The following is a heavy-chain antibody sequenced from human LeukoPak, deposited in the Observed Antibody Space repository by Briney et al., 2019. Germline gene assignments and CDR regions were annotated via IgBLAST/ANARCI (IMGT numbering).Heavy chain of an antibody. CDR1: GFTFSSYW. D-gene: IGHD3-22*01. CDR2: IKQDGSEK. Sequence: GGSLRLSCAASGFTFSSYWMSWVRQAPGKGLEWVTNIKQDGSEKYYVDSVKGRFTISRDNAKNSLYLQMNSLRAEDTAVYCCAREYYDSSGYEDGIDYWGQGTLVTVSS. J-gene: IGHJ4*02. CDR3: AREYYDSSGYEDGIDY. V-gene: IGHV3-7*01.